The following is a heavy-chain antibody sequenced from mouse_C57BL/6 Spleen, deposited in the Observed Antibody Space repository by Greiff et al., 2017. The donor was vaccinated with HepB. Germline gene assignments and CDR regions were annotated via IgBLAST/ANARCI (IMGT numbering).Heavy chain of an antibody. Sequence: QVQLQQSGAELVMPGASVKLSCKASGYTFTSYWMHWVKQRPGQGLEWIGEIDPSDSYTNYNQKFKGKSTLTVDKSSSTAYMQLSSLTSEDSAVYYCAAQATGDYAMDYWGQGTSVTVSS. CDR3: AAQATGDYAMDY. V-gene: IGHV1-69*01. CDR2: IDPSDSYT. J-gene: IGHJ4*01. CDR1: GYTFTSYW. D-gene: IGHD3-2*02.